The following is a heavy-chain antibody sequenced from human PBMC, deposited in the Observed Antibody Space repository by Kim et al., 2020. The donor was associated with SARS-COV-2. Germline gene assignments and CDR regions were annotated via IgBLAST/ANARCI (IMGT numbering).Heavy chain of an antibody. J-gene: IGHJ3*02. CDR2: IYSGGST. Sequence: GGSLRLSCAASGFTVSSNYMSWVRQAPGKGLEWVSVIYSGGSTYYADSVKGRFTISRDNSKNTLYLQMNSLRAEDTAVYYCARTYYDFWSGSWTAFDIWGQGTMVTVSS. V-gene: IGHV3-53*01. CDR1: GFTVSSNY. D-gene: IGHD3-3*01. CDR3: ARTYYDFWSGSWTAFDI.